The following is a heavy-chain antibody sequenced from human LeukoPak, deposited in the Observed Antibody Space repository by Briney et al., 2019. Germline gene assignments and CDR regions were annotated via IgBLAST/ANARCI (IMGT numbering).Heavy chain of an antibody. CDR2: IYYSGST. D-gene: IGHD3-22*01. Sequence: SETLSLTCAVYGGSFSGYYWSWIRQPPGKGLEWIGSIYYSGSTYYNPSLKSRVTISVDTSKNQFSLKLSSVTAADTAVYYCASYNYYDSSGYNYWGQGTLVTVSS. CDR1: GGSFSGYY. J-gene: IGHJ4*02. V-gene: IGHV4-34*01. CDR3: ASYNYYDSSGYNY.